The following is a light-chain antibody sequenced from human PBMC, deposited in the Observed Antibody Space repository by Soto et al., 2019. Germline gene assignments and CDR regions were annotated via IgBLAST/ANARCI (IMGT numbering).Light chain of an antibody. CDR2: VNS. Sequence: QAVVTQPPSVSGAPGQRVTVSCTGSSSNIGAGYDVHWYQQLPGTAPKLLIYVNSNRPSGVPDRFSGSKSGTSASLAITGLQAEDEADYYCQSYDSSLSGYVFGAGTQLTVL. CDR1: SSNIGAGYD. J-gene: IGLJ1*01. CDR3: QSYDSSLSGYV. V-gene: IGLV1-40*01.